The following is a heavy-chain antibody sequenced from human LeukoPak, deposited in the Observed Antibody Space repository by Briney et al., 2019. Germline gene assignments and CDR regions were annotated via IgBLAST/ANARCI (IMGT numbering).Heavy chain of an antibody. J-gene: IGHJ5*02. D-gene: IGHD6-13*01. Sequence: SETLSLTCTVSGGSISTYYWSWIRQPPGKGLEWIGYVYNSGSTNYNPSLQSRVTISVDTSKNQFSLKLTSVTAADTAVYYCAKAVAAAGRFGFDPWGQGTLVTVSS. CDR2: VYNSGST. CDR3: AKAVAAAGRFGFDP. CDR1: GGSISTYY. V-gene: IGHV4-59*01.